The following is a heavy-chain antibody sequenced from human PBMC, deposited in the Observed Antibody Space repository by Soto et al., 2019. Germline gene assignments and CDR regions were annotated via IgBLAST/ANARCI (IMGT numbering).Heavy chain of an antibody. D-gene: IGHD4-17*01. V-gene: IGHV3-30-3*01. CDR3: ARPHDYGDYLFDY. Sequence: QVQLVEPGGGVVQPGRSLRLSCAASGFTFSSYAMHWVRQAPGKGLEWVAVISYDGSNKYYADSVKGRFTISRDNSKNTMYLQMNSLRAEDTAVYYCARPHDYGDYLFDYWGQGTLVTVSS. J-gene: IGHJ4*02. CDR1: GFTFSSYA. CDR2: ISYDGSNK.